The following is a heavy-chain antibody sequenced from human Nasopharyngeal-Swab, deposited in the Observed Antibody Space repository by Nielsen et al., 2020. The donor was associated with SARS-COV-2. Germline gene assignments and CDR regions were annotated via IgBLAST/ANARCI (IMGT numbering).Heavy chain of an antibody. CDR2: IWYDGSNK. CDR3: ARSIAARPYYYYGMDV. V-gene: IGHV3-33*01. Sequence: GESLKISCAASGFTFSGYGMHWVRQAPGKGLEWVAVIWYDGSNKYYADSVKGRFTISRDNSKNTLYLQMNSLRAEDTAVYYCARSIAARPYYYYGMDVWGQGTTVTVSS. D-gene: IGHD6-6*01. J-gene: IGHJ6*02. CDR1: GFTFSGYG.